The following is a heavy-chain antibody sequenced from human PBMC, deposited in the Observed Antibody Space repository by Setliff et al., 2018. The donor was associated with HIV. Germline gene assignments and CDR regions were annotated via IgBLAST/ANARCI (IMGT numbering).Heavy chain of an antibody. J-gene: IGHJ4*02. D-gene: IGHD4-17*01. CDR1: DSVTYY. CDR2: VSSRGDT. Sequence: SETLALTCTVSDSVTYYWSWIRQPAGKGLAWIGRVSSRGDTNYNPSLKSRVTMSVDTSKNQFSLKLTSVTASDTAVYYCARAAAGNTGPFDLWGQGSPVTVSS. V-gene: IGHV4-4*07. CDR3: ARAAAGNTGPFDL.